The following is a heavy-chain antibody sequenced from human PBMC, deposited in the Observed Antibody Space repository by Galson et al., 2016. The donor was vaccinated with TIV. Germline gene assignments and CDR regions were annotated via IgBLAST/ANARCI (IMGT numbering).Heavy chain of an antibody. CDR1: GDSINNYF. CDR3: ARDKSRRGCFDP. Sequence: ETLSLTCTVSGDSINNYFWNWFRQSPGKGLEWIGAIYQSGSTNYNPSLKSRVTISIDTSKRQFSLKLYSVTAADTAIYYCARDKSRRGCFDPWGQGSLVTVPS. V-gene: IGHV4-59*01. J-gene: IGHJ5*02. CDR2: IYQSGST.